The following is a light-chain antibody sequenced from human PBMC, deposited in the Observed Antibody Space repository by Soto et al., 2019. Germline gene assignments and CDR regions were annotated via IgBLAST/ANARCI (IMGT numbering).Light chain of an antibody. CDR2: GAS. CDR3: QQYNNWPGT. CDR1: QSFSSN. V-gene: IGKV3-15*01. Sequence: EIVMTQSLSTLSVSQGEKATLSCRASQSFSSNLAWYQQKPGQAPRLLIYGASTRATGIPARFSGSGSGTEFTLTISSLQSEDFAVYYCQQYNNWPGTFGQGTKVDIK. J-gene: IGKJ1*01.